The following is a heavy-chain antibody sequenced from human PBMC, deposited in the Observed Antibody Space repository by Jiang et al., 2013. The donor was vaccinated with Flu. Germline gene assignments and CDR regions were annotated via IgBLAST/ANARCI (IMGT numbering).Heavy chain of an antibody. CDR1: GDSVSNNGAA. CDR3: ARAARGTFDY. J-gene: IGHJ4*02. V-gene: IGHV6-1*01. CDR2: TYYRSRWYN. Sequence: QTLSLTCAISGDSVSNNGAAWSGIRQSPSRGLEWLGRTYYRSRWYNDYADSVKSRIIINPETSENQFSLQLNSVTPEDTAVYYCARAARGTFDYWGQGTLVTVSS.